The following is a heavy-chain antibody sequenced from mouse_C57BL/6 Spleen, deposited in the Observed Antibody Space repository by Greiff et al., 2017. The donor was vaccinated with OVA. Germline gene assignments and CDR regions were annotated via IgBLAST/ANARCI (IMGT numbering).Heavy chain of an antibody. D-gene: IGHD3-2*02. CDR3: ASDKAGAY. CDR2: INPGSGGT. CDR1: GYAFTNYL. V-gene: IGHV1-54*01. J-gene: IGHJ3*01. Sequence: QVQLQQSGAELVRPGTSVKVSCKASGYAFTNYLIEWVKQRPGQGLEWIGVINPGSGGTNYNEKFKGKATLTAYKSSITAYMQLSSLTSEDSAVYFCASDKAGAYWGQGTLVTVSA.